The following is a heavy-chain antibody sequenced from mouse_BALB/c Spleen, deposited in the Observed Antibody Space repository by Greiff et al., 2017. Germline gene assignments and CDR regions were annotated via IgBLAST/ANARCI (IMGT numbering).Heavy chain of an antibody. D-gene: IGHD2-3*01. CDR2: ISSGGSYT. CDR1: GFTFSSYG. Sequence: EVQGVESGGDLVKPGGSLKLSCAASGFTFSSYGMSWVRQTPDKRLEWVAEISSGGSYTYYPDTVTGRFTISRDNAKNTLYLEMSSLRSEDTAMYYCARDGGYYYFDYWGQGTTLTVSS. CDR3: ARDGGYYYFDY. J-gene: IGHJ2*01. V-gene: IGHV5-9-4*01.